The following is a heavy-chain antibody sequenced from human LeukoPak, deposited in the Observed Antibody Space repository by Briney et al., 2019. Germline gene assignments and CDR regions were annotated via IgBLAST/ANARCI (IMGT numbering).Heavy chain of an antibody. V-gene: IGHV4-34*01. Sequence: SETLSLTCAVYGGSFSGYYWSWIHQPPGKGLEWIGEINHSGSTNYNPSLKSRVTISVDTSKNQFSLKLSSVTAADTAVYYCARRPHSSSWYRRAPFDYWGQGTLVTVSS. CDR1: GGSFSGYY. CDR3: ARRPHSSSWYRRAPFDY. J-gene: IGHJ4*02. CDR2: INHSGST. D-gene: IGHD6-13*01.